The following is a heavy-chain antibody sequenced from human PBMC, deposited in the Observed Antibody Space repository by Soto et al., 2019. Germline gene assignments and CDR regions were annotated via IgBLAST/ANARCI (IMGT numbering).Heavy chain of an antibody. Sequence: SETLSLTCTVSGGSISSYYWSWIRQPPGKGLEWIGYIYYSGSTNYNPSLKSRVTISVDTSKNQFSLKLSSVTAADTAVYYCARVLPGVIMVRGVIRYFDYRGQGTLVIVSS. V-gene: IGHV4-59*01. CDR1: GGSISSYY. J-gene: IGHJ4*02. CDR2: IYYSGST. D-gene: IGHD3-10*01. CDR3: ARVLPGVIMVRGVIRYFDY.